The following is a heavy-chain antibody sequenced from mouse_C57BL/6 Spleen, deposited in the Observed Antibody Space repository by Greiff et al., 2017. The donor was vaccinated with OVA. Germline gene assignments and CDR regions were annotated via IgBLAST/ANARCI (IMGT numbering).Heavy chain of an antibody. CDR2: IHPNSGST. CDR1: GYTFTSYW. Sequence: QVQLQQPGAELVKPGASVKLSCKASGYTFTSYWMHWVKQRPGQGLEWIGMIHPNSGSTNYNEKFKSKATLTVDKSSTTAYIQLSSLTSEDSAVYYCATLYYAMDYWGQGTSVTVSS. V-gene: IGHV1-64*01. CDR3: ATLYYAMDY. J-gene: IGHJ4*01.